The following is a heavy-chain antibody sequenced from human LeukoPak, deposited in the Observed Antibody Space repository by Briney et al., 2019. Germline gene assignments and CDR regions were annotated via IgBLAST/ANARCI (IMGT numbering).Heavy chain of an antibody. Sequence: ASVKVSCKASGYTFTSYDINWVRQATGQGLEWMGWMNPNSGNTGYAQKFQGRVTMTRDMSTSTVYMELSSLRSEDTAVYYCARAHYDQYYYYMDVWGKGTTVTVSS. J-gene: IGHJ6*03. CDR1: GYTFTSYD. V-gene: IGHV1-8*01. D-gene: IGHD3-3*01. CDR3: ARAHYDQYYYYMDV. CDR2: MNPNSGNT.